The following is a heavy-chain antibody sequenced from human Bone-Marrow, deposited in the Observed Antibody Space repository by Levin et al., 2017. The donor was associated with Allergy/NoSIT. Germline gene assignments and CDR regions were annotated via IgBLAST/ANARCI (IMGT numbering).Heavy chain of an antibody. D-gene: IGHD3-9*01. J-gene: IGHJ4*02. Sequence: SVKVSCKASGGTFSSYAISWVRQAPGQGLEWMGGIIPIFGTANYAQKFQGRVTITADESTSTAYMELSSLRSEDTAGYYCATKPTAYYDILTGYDYFDYWGQGTLVTVSS. CDR2: IIPIFGTA. CDR1: GGTFSSYA. CDR3: ATKPTAYYDILTGYDYFDY. V-gene: IGHV1-69*13.